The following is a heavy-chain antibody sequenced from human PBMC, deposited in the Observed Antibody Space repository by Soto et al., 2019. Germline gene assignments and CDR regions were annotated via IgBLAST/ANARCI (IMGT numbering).Heavy chain of an antibody. V-gene: IGHV4-59*08. J-gene: IGHJ4*02. CDR1: GGSISSYY. D-gene: IGHD6-6*01. Sequence: PSAALSLTCTVSGGSISSYYWSWNRQPPGKGLEWIGYIYYSGSTNYNPSLKSRVTISVDTSKNQFSLKLSSVTAAFTAVYYCATSSSSLAFGYWGQGTLVTVPS. CDR3: ATSSSSLAFGY. CDR2: IYYSGST.